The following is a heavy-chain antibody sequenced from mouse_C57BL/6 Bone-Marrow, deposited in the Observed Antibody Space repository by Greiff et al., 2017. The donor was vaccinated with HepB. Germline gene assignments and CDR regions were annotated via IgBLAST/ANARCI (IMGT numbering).Heavy chain of an antibody. CDR2: IYPRSGNT. D-gene: IGHD2-3*01. V-gene: IGHV1-81*01. Sequence: VMLVESGAELARPGASVKLSCKASGYTFTSYGISWVKQRTGQGLEWIGEIYPRSGNTYYNEKFKGKATLTADKSSSTAYMELRSLTSEDSAVYFCARKGGWLPYYAMDYWGQGTSVTVSS. CDR3: ARKGGWLPYYAMDY. CDR1: GYTFTSYG. J-gene: IGHJ4*01.